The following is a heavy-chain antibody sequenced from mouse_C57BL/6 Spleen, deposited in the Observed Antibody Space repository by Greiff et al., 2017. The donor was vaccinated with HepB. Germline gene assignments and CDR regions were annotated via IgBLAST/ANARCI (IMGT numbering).Heavy chain of an antibody. V-gene: IGHV1-69*01. CDR2: IDPSDSYT. CDR3: ARYDSNYWYLDV. J-gene: IGHJ1*03. D-gene: IGHD2-5*01. CDR1: GYTFTSYW. Sequence: QVQLQQPGAELVMPGASVKLSCKASGYTFTSYWMHWVKQRPGQGLEWIGEIDPSDSYTNYNQKFKGKSTLTVDKSSSTAYMQLSSLTSEDSAVYYCARYDSNYWYLDVWGTGTTVTVSS.